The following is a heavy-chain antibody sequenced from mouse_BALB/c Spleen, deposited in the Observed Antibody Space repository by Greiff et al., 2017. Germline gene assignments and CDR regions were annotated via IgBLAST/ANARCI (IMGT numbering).Heavy chain of an antibody. CDR3: ARGYGNYDAMDY. V-gene: IGHV5-9-4*01. CDR2: ISSGGSYT. J-gene: IGHJ4*01. Sequence: EVMLVVSGGGLVKPGGSLKLSCAASGFTFSSYAMSWVRQSPDKRLEWVAEISSGGSYTYYPDTVTGRFTISRDNAKNTLYLEMSSLRSEDTAMYYCARGYGNYDAMDYWGQGTSVTVSS. CDR1: GFTFSSYA. D-gene: IGHD2-1*01.